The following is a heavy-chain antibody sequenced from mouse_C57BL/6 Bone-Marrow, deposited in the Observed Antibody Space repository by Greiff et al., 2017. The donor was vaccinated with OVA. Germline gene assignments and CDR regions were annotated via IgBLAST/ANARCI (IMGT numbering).Heavy chain of an antibody. CDR2: ISYSGST. CDR3: ARGGSGSSYDYYFDY. J-gene: IGHJ2*01. Sequence: VQLQQSGPGMVKPSQSLSLTCTVTGYSITSGYDWHWIRHFPGNKLEWMGYISYSGSTNYNPSLKSRISITHDTSKNHFFLKLNSVTTEDTATYYCARGGSGSSYDYYFDYWGQGTTLTVSS. V-gene: IGHV3-1*01. CDR1: GYSITSGYD. D-gene: IGHD1-1*01.